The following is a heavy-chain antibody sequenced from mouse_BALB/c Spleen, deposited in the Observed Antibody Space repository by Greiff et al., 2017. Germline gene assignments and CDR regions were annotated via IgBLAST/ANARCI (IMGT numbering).Heavy chain of an antibody. V-gene: IGHV14-3*02. J-gene: IGHJ4*01. CDR3: AKWLLLYYAMDY. D-gene: IGHD2-3*01. CDR1: GFNIKDTY. Sequence: VQLQQSGAELVKPGASVKLSCTASGFNIKDTYMHWVKQRPEQGLEWIGRIDPANGNTKYDPKFQGKATITADASSNTAYLQLSSLTSADTAVYYYAKWLLLYYAMDYWGQGTSVTVSS. CDR2: IDPANGNT.